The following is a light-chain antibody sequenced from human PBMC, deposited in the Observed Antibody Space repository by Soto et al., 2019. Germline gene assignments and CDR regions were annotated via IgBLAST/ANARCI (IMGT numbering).Light chain of an antibody. J-gene: IGKJ1*01. CDR2: QAS. CDR1: QSISNW. V-gene: IGKV1-5*03. CDR3: QQYNSYSQT. Sequence: DIQMAQSPSTLSASVGDRVTITCRASQSISNWLVWYQQKSGKAPKLLIYQASSLESGVPSRFSGRGSGTEFTLTINSLQPEDFATYYCQQYNSYSQTFGQGTKVDI.